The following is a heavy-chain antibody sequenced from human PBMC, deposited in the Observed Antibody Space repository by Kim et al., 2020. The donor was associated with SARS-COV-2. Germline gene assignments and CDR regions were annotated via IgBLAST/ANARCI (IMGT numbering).Heavy chain of an antibody. J-gene: IGHJ4*02. Sequence: GGSLRLSCAASGFTFSSYAMHWVRQAPGKGLEWVAVISYDGSNKYYADSVKGRFTISRDNSKNTLYLQMNSLRAEDTAVYYCARSEARITMIVVVITAIDYWGQGTLVTVSS. V-gene: IGHV3-30-3*01. CDR3: ARSEARITMIVVVITAIDY. D-gene: IGHD3-22*01. CDR2: ISYDGSNK. CDR1: GFTFSSYA.